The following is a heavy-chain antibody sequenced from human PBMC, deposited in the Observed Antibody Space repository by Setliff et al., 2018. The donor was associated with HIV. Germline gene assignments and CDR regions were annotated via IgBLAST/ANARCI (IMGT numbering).Heavy chain of an antibody. CDR1: GGSISSNW. Sequence: ETLSLTCAVSGGSISSNWWSWVRQAPGRGLEWVSSISIGSGGAIDYADSVQGRFTISRDNSKNSLYLQMNGLRVEDTGVYYCARDNLYYNLYDGSPVYGMDVWGQGTTVTVS. V-gene: IGHV3-21*01. CDR3: ARDNLYYNLYDGSPVYGMDV. J-gene: IGHJ6*02. CDR2: ISIGSGGAI. D-gene: IGHD3-3*01.